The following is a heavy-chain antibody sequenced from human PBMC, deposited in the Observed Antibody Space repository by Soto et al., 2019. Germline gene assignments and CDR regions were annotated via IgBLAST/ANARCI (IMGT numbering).Heavy chain of an antibody. J-gene: IGHJ4*02. CDR1: GYTFTSYG. V-gene: IGHV1-18*04. D-gene: IGHD3-22*01. CDR2: ISAYNGNT. Sequence: ASVKVSCKASGYTFTSYGISWVRQAPGQGLEWMGWISAYNGNTNYAQKLQGRVTMTTDTSTSTAYMELRSLRSDDTAVYYCARDSSYYDSSGYYLPYWGQGTLVTVS. CDR3: ARDSSYYDSSGYYLPY.